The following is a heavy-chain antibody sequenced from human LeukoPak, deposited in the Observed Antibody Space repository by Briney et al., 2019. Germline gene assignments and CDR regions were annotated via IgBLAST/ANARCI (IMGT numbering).Heavy chain of an antibody. J-gene: IGHJ4*02. CDR2: MSGSGGGT. V-gene: IGHV3-23*01. D-gene: IGHD2-15*01. CDR3: AKGILVGPTNYFDY. CDR1: GFTFTNFG. Sequence: TGGSLRLSCAASGFTFTNFGMSWVRQAPGKGLEWVSAMSGSGGGTYYADSVKGRFTISRDNSKNTLYLQMNSLRAEDTAVYYCAKGILVGPTNYFDYWGQGTLVTVSS.